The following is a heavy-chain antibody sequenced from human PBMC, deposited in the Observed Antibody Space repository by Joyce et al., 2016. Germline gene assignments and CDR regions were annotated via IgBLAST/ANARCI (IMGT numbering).Heavy chain of an antibody. CDR1: GFTVSSYE. Sequence: VQLVESGGGLVQPGGSLRLSCAASGFTVSSYEMNWVRQAPGKGLEWISSISNSGSFMKYADSVKGRFTIFRDNAKNSLSLQMNSLRVEDTALYYCARRFDSWGQGTLVTVSS. J-gene: IGHJ5*01. V-gene: IGHV3-48*03. CDR2: ISNSGSFM. CDR3: ARRFDS.